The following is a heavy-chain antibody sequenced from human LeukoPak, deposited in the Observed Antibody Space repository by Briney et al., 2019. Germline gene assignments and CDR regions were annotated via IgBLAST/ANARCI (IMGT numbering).Heavy chain of an antibody. Sequence: PGGSLRLSCAASGFIFSSYSMNWVRQAPGKGLEWVSSINSSSIYIYYADSVKGRFTISRDNAGNLLHLQMNSLSAEDTAVYYCARAFSSGYDLLNWGQGTLVTVSS. CDR1: GFIFSSYS. CDR3: ARAFSSGYDLLN. D-gene: IGHD5-12*01. J-gene: IGHJ4*02. CDR2: INSSSIYI. V-gene: IGHV3-21*01.